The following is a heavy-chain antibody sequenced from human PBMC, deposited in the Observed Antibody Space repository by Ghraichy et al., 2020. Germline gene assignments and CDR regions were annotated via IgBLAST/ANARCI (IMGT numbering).Heavy chain of an antibody. CDR3: ATQTFSYAWHY. D-gene: IGHD2-2*01. Sequence: SETLSLTRAVSGGSISTFHWWSWVRQPPGKGLEWIGEISLRGNINYNPSLKSRATISLDQSKNQLSLKLNSVTAADTALYFCATQTFSYAWHYWGQGTLVTVSS. CDR2: ISLRGNI. J-gene: IGHJ4*02. CDR1: GGSISTFHW. V-gene: IGHV4-4*02.